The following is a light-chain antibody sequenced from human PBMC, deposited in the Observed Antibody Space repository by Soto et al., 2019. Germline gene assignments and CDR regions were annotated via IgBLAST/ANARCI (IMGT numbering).Light chain of an antibody. CDR3: QKYDSAPLT. J-gene: IGKJ1*01. CDR2: LXA. V-gene: IGKV1-27*01. Sequence: IHMSESPSSISASVGDRVTLPXRASADISSYIAWNPKYPGXVPSXXXVLXASLQSGGPSRLSGSGSGTHFTLIISSLHPYDVSNYYFQKYDSAPLTFGQGTKVDIK. CDR1: ADISSY.